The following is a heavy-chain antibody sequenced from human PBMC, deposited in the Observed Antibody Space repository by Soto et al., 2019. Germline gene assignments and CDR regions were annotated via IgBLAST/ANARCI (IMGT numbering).Heavy chain of an antibody. J-gene: IGHJ6*02. CDR1: GFTFSNYW. CDR2: INSDGSSA. V-gene: IGHV3-74*01. D-gene: IGHD3-22*01. Sequence: EVQLVESGGGLVQPGGSLRLACAASGFTFSNYWMYWVRQVPGKGPVWVSHINSDGSSANYADSVKGRFTISIDNAKNTLYLQMNSLRAEDTAVYYCVRRGYYDTSGYYGYYYYGMAVWGQGTTVTVSS. CDR3: VRRGYYDTSGYYGYYYYGMAV.